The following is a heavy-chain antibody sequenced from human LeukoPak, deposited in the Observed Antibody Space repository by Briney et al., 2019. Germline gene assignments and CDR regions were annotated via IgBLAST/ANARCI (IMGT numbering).Heavy chain of an antibody. CDR2: VKPGGNNK. D-gene: IGHD7-27*01. V-gene: IGHV3-30*02. CDR1: GFTFSWNG. Sequence: GGSLRLSCAASGFTFSWNGMHWVRRAPGKGLEWVAFVKPGGNNKYYPDSVRGRFTISKDNSKKTLYLQMESLRVEDTAVYYCAKDYNWGWDYWGQGSLVIVSS. CDR3: AKDYNWGWDY. J-gene: IGHJ4*02.